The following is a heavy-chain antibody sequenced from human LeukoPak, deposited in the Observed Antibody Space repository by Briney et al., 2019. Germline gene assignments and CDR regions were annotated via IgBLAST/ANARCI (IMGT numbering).Heavy chain of an antibody. D-gene: IGHD4-17*01. Sequence: ASVKVSCKASGYTFTGYYMHWVRQAPGQGLEWMGWINPNSGGTNYAQKFQGRVTMPRDTSISTAYMELSRLRSDDTAVYYCAASYGDYVLYFQHWGQGTLVTVSS. V-gene: IGHV1-2*02. CDR2: INPNSGGT. J-gene: IGHJ1*01. CDR3: AASYGDYVLYFQH. CDR1: GYTFTGYY.